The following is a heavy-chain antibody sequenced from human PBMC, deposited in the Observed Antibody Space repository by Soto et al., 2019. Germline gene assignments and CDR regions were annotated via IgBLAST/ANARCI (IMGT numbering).Heavy chain of an antibody. CDR2: IYTSGTT. J-gene: IGHJ3*02. V-gene: IGHV3-53*01. Sequence: PXGSLRLSCAASGFTVSDKYMNWVRKAPGKGLEWVSVIYTSGTTYYADSVKGRFTISRDNFKNTLYLQMNSLRAEDTAMYYCAGDGFGRYDGSGSEAFDTWGQGEMVTVS. CDR1: GFTVSDKY. CDR3: AGDGFGRYDGSGSEAFDT. D-gene: IGHD3-10*01.